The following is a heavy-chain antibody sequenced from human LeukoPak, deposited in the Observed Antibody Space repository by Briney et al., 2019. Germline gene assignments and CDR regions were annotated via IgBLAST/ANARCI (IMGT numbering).Heavy chain of an antibody. V-gene: IGHV3-7*04. J-gene: IGHJ4*02. Sequence: PGRSLRLSCAASGLIFSKYWMTWVRQAPGKGLEWVASIKPDGSEKYYLDSVKGRFTISRDNAGDSLYLQMNSLRDDDTSVYFCARGASALYWGQGTLVTVSS. D-gene: IGHD6-19*01. CDR3: ARGASALY. CDR2: IKPDGSEK. CDR1: GLIFSKYW.